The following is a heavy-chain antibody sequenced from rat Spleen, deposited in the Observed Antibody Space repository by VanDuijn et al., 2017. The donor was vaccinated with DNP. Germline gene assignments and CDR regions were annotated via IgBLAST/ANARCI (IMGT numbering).Heavy chain of an antibody. CDR1: GFTFNNYW. V-gene: IGHV5-31*01. D-gene: IGHD1-4*01. CDR2: ISSSGGGT. J-gene: IGHJ2*01. Sequence: EVQLVESGGGLVQPGRSLKLSCVASGFTFNNYWMTWIRQVPGKGLEWVASISSSGGGTYYPDSVKGRFTISRDNAKSTLYLQMDSLKSEDTATYYCATLPDYWGQGVMVTVSS. CDR3: ATLPDY.